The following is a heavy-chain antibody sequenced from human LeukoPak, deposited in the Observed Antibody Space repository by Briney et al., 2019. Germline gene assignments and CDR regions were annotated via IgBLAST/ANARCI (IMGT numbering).Heavy chain of an antibody. D-gene: IGHD2-2*01. CDR2: ISYSGST. CDR1: GGSISSYY. V-gene: IGHV4-59*12. Sequence: SETLSLTCSVSGGSISSYYWSWIRQPPGKGLEYIGYISYSGSTKYNPSLKSRVTISVDTSKNQFSLKLSSVTAADTAVYYCARGRVVPAAILLGSSSRVFDYWGQGTLVTVSS. CDR3: ARGRVVPAAILLGSSSRVFDY. J-gene: IGHJ4*02.